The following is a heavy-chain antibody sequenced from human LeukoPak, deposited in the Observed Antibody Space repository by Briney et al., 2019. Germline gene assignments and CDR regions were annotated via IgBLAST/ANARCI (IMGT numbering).Heavy chain of an antibody. CDR1: GGTFISYA. CDR3: ARPHSAQDYGAHDAFDI. D-gene: IGHD4-17*01. CDR2: IIPIFGTA. V-gene: IGHV1-69*13. Sequence: SVKVSCKASGGTFISYAISWVRQAPGQGLEWMGGIIPIFGTANYAQKFQGRVTITADESTSTAYMELSSLRSEDTAVYYCARPHSAQDYGAHDAFDIWGQGTMVTVSS. J-gene: IGHJ3*02.